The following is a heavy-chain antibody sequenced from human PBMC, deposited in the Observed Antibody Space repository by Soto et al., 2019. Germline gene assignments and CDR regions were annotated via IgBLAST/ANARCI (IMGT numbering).Heavy chain of an antibody. CDR3: ASWGAALGYFDY. CDR2: IYYSGST. Sequence: SETLSLTCTVSGGSISSYYWSWIRQPPGKGLEWIGYIYYSGSTNYNPSLKSRVTISVDTSKNQFSLKLSSVAAADTAVYYCASWGAALGYFDYWGQGTLVTVSS. V-gene: IGHV4-59*01. J-gene: IGHJ4*02. D-gene: IGHD6-6*01. CDR1: GGSISSYY.